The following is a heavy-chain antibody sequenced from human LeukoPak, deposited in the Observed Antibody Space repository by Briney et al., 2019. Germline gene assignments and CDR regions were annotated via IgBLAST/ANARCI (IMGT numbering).Heavy chain of an antibody. CDR2: IYYSGST. J-gene: IGHJ4*02. Sequence: SETLSLTCTVSGGSISSSSYYWGWIRQSPGKGLGWIGNIYYSGSTYYNPSLKSRVTISVDTSKNQFSLKLSSVTAADTAVYYCARHKRRDGYRSGYFDYWGQGTLVTVSS. CDR1: GGSISSSSYY. D-gene: IGHD5-24*01. CDR3: ARHKRRDGYRSGYFDY. V-gene: IGHV4-39*01.